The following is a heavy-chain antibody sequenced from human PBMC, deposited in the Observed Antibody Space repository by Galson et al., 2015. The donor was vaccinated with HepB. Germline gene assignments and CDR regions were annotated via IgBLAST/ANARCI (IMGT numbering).Heavy chain of an antibody. J-gene: IGHJ4*02. Sequence: QSGAEVKKPGESLKISCTASGYSFPPYWIGWVRQKPGKGLEWMGLIHPGDSDTRYSPSFQGQVTISAAKSISTAYLHWSRLEASDTAMYYCARRAAVDGYYFDSWGQGTLVTVSS. CDR2: IHPGDSDT. D-gene: IGHD6-19*01. CDR3: ARRAAVDGYYFDS. CDR1: GYSFPPYW. V-gene: IGHV5-51*01.